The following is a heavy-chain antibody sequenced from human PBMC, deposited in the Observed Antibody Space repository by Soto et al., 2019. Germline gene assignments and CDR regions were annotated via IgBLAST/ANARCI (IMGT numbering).Heavy chain of an antibody. CDR2: FFYCGST. CDR1: GGSISSYY. Sequence: PSETLSLTCTVSGGSISSYYWSWIRQPPGKGLDWFGYFFYCGSTIYNPSFNSRVTISVDTSKNQFSLKLSFVTAADTAVFYFARYHYDFWSGYSHDSNWFDPWGQGTLVTVSS. CDR3: ARYHYDFWSGYSHDSNWFDP. V-gene: IGHV4-59*08. D-gene: IGHD3-3*01. J-gene: IGHJ5*02.